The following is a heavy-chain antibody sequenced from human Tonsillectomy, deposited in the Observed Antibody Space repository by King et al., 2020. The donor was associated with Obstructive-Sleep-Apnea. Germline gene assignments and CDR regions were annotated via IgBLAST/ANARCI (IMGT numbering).Heavy chain of an antibody. CDR3: ARGQRRYDILTGYYALPDGMDV. CDR2: IYSGGST. J-gene: IGHJ6*02. Sequence: VQLVESGGGLVQPGGSLRLSCAASGFTVSSNYMSWVRQAPGKGLEWVSVIYSGGSTYYADSVKGRFTISRDNSKNTLYLQMNSLRAEDTAVYYCARGQRRYDILTGYYALPDGMDVWGHGTTVTVSS. V-gene: IGHV3-66*01. D-gene: IGHD3-9*01. CDR1: GFTVSSNY.